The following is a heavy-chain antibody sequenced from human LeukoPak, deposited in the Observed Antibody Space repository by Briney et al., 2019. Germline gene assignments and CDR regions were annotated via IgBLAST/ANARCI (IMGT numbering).Heavy chain of an antibody. Sequence: SETLSLTCSVSGASPTRPTYYQWSWIPQPPGKGLELIGSLFSTGSATLNPSLKSRVTMSLDTSKSQFSLKLSSVTAEDSAVYYCARFKSGGFSYFDSWGQGTLVAVSS. CDR2: LFSTGSA. J-gene: IGHJ4*02. V-gene: IGHV4-61*01. D-gene: IGHD3-3*01. CDR3: ARFKSGGFSYFDS. CDR1: GASPTRPTYY.